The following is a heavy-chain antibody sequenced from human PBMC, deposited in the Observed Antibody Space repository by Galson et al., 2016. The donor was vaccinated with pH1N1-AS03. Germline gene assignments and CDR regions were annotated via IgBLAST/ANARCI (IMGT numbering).Heavy chain of an antibody. V-gene: IGHV3-48*01. CDR2: ITGGSDTI. D-gene: IGHD2-15*01. Sequence: SLRLSCAASGFTFRNYNLNWVRQAPGKGLEWISYITGGSDTIFYADSVWGRFTISRDNAKNSVFLQMNSLRPDDTAVYYCARGYCTGGSCYGQFAHWGQGTLVTVSS. J-gene: IGHJ4*02. CDR3: ARGYCTGGSCYGQFAH. CDR1: GFTFRNYN.